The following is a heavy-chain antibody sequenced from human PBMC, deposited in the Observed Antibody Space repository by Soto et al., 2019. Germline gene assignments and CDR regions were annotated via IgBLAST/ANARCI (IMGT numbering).Heavy chain of an antibody. V-gene: IGHV3-21*01. Sequence: GGSLRLSCAASGFTFSSYSMNWVRQAPGKGLEWVSSISSSSSYIYYADSVKGRFTISRDNAKNSLYLQMNSLRAEDTAVYYCARDSALGGGDYYYYGMDVWGQGTTVTVSS. CDR3: ARDSALGGGDYYYYGMDV. CDR2: ISSSSSYI. CDR1: GFTFSSYS. D-gene: IGHD2-15*01. J-gene: IGHJ6*02.